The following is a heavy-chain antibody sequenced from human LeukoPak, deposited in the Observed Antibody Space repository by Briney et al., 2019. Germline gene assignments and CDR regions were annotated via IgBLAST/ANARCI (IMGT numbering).Heavy chain of an antibody. V-gene: IGHV1-8*01. CDR3: AIGERELKY. J-gene: IGHJ4*02. Sequence: GASVKVSCKASGNTFSSYDINWVRQATGQGLEWMGWMNPNSGNTGYVQKFQGRVTMTRSTSIRTVYMELSSLRSEDTAVYYCAIGERELKYWGQGTLVTVSS. CDR2: MNPNSGNT. CDR1: GNTFSSYD. D-gene: IGHD1-26*01.